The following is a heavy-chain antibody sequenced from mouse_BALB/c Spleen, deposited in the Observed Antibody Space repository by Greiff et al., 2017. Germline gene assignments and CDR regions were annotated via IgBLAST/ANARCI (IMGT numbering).Heavy chain of an antibody. Sequence: EVKLVESGGGLVQPGGSLKLSCAASGFTFSSYTMSWVRQTPEKRLEWVAYISNGGGSTYYPDTVKGRFTISRDNAKNTLYLQMSSLKSEDTAMYYCARHYGNYGSFAYWGQGTLVTVSA. V-gene: IGHV5-12-2*01. D-gene: IGHD2-1*01. CDR1: GFTFSSYT. CDR3: ARHYGNYGSFAY. J-gene: IGHJ3*01. CDR2: ISNGGGST.